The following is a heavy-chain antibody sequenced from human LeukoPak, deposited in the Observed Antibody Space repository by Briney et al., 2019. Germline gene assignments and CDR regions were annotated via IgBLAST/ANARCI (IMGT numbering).Heavy chain of an antibody. J-gene: IGHJ4*02. D-gene: IGHD2-2*02. CDR2: IRYDGSNK. Sequence: GGSLRLSCAASGFTFSSYGMHWVRQAPGKGLEWVAFIRYDGSNKYYADSVKGRFTISRDNSKNTLYLQTNSLRAEDTAVYCCAKDLDIVVVPAATPPDYWGQGTLVTVSS. CDR3: AKDLDIVVVPAATPPDY. V-gene: IGHV3-30*02. CDR1: GFTFSSYG.